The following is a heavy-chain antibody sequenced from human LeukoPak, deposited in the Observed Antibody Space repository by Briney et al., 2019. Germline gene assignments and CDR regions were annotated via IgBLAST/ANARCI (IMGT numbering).Heavy chain of an antibody. CDR3: ARHQQLDWYFDY. J-gene: IGHJ4*02. CDR2: IYYSGST. V-gene: IGHV4-59*08. CDR1: GGSISSYY. Sequence: SETLSLTCTVSGGSISSYYWSWIRPPPGKGLEWIGYIYYSGSTNYNPSLRSRVTISVDTSKNQFSLKLSSVTAADTAVYYCARHQQLDWYFDYWGQGTLVTVSS. D-gene: IGHD6-13*01.